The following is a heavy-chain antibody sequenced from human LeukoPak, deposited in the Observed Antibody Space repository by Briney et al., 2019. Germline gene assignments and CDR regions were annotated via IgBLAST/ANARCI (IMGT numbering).Heavy chain of an antibody. CDR3: ASEGGYDQPFDY. D-gene: IGHD5-12*01. V-gene: IGHV3-23*01. Sequence: GGTLRLSCAASGFTFTNFGLSWVRQAPEKGLEWVSTISADGDVTYYADSVKGRFTISRDNSKNTLYLQMNSLRAEDTAVYYCASEGGYDQPFDYWGQGTLATVSS. CDR2: ISADGDVT. CDR1: GFTFTNFG. J-gene: IGHJ4*02.